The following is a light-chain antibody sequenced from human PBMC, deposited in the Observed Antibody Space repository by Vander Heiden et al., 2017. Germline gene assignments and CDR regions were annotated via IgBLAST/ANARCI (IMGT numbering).Light chain of an antibody. Sequence: SVLTQPPSAPGPPGQRVTTCCSGSSSNIGGNAVNWYQQLPKTAPKLFIYSNNQRPSGVPDRFSGSKSGTSASLAISGLQSEDEADYYCAAWDDSLNGWVFGGGTKLTVL. CDR3: AAWDDSLNGWV. J-gene: IGLJ3*02. V-gene: IGLV1-44*01. CDR2: SNN. CDR1: SSNIGGNA.